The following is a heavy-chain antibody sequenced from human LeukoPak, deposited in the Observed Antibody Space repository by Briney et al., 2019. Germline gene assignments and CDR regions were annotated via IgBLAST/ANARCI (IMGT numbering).Heavy chain of an antibody. CDR2: INHSGST. J-gene: IGHJ4*02. D-gene: IGHD3-9*01. CDR3: ARIRYFNWLLMGIAVAGSFDY. Sequence: SETLSLTCAVYGGSFSGYYWSWIRQPPGKGLEWIGEINHSGSTNYNPSLKSRVTISVDTSKNQFSLKLSSVTAADTAVYYCARIRYFNWLLMGIAVAGSFDYWGQGTLVTVSS. CDR1: GGSFSGYY. V-gene: IGHV4-34*01.